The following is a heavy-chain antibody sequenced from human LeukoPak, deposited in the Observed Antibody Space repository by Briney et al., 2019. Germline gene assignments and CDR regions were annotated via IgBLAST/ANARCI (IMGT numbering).Heavy chain of an antibody. V-gene: IGHV3-30*02. D-gene: IGHD6-19*01. CDR1: GFTFSNYG. CDR3: AKGIGVAGRGFDY. Sequence: QPGGSLRLSCAASGFTFSNYGMHWVRQAPGKGLEWVAFIRYDGRNKYYADSVKGRFTISRDNSKNTLYLQMNSLRAEDTAIYYCAKGIGVAGRGFDYWGQGTLVTVSS. CDR2: IRYDGRNK. J-gene: IGHJ4*02.